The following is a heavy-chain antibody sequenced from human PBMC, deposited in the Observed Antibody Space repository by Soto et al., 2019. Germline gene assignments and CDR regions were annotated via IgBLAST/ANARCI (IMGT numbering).Heavy chain of an antibody. CDR1: GYDFTTYG. V-gene: IGHV1-18*01. J-gene: IGHJ4*02. D-gene: IGHD1-1*01. CDR2: ISAHNGNT. CDR3: ARGRYGDY. Sequence: QVHLVQSGAEVKKPGASVKVSCKGSGYDFTTYGITWVRQSPGQGVEWRGWISAHNGNTNYAQKLQGRVTVTRDTSTSTAYMELRSLRSDDTAVYYCARGRYGDYWGQGALVTVSS.